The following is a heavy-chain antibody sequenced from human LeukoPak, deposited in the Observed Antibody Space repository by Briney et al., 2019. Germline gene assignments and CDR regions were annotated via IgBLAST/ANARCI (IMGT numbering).Heavy chain of an antibody. V-gene: IGHV3-43*01. J-gene: IGHJ4*02. CDR3: AKDKEGRWFGESKGGYYFDY. CDR2: ISWDGGST. Sequence: GGSLGLSCAASGFTFDDYTMHWVRRAPGKGLEWVSLISWDGGSTYYADSVKGRFTISRDNSKNSLYLQMNSLRTEDTALYYCAKDKEGRWFGESKGGYYFDYWGQGTLVTVSS. CDR1: GFTFDDYT. D-gene: IGHD3-10*01.